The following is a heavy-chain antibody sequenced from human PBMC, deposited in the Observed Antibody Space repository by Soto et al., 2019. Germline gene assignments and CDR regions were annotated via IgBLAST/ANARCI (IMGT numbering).Heavy chain of an antibody. J-gene: IGHJ6*02. CDR3: ATHPRATITYYYGMDV. Sequence: QVQLVQSGAEVKKPGSSVKVSCKASGGTFSSYAISWVRQAPGQGLEWMGGIIPIFGTANYAQKFQGRVTITADESTSTAYMELSSLRSEDTAVSYCATHPRATITYYYGMDVWGQGTTVTVSS. CDR1: GGTFSSYA. CDR2: IIPIFGTA. D-gene: IGHD5-12*01. V-gene: IGHV1-69*12.